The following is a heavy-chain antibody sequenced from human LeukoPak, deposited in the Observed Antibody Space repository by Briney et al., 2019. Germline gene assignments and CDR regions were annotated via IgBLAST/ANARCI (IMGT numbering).Heavy chain of an antibody. V-gene: IGHV1-69*05. CDR1: GGTFRSYA. CDR2: IIPIFGTA. D-gene: IGHD3-22*01. CDR3: ARDLLNPDYYDSSGYSSGAFDI. J-gene: IGHJ3*02. Sequence: SVKVSCKASGGTFRSYAISWVRQAPGQGLEWMGGIIPIFGTANYAQKFQGRVTITTDESTSTAYMELSSLRSEDTAVYYCARDLLNPDYYDSSGYSSGAFDIWGQGTMVTVSS.